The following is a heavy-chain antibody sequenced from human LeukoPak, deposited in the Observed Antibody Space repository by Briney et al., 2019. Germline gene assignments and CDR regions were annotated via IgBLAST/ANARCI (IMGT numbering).Heavy chain of an antibody. CDR3: ARVNYYYYMDV. CDR1: GFTFDDYV. Sequence: QSGGSLRLSCAASGFTFDDYVMHWVRQAPGKGLEWVSGITWNSDTIAYADSVKGRFTISRDNAKNSLYLQMDSLRAEDTAVYYCARVNYYYYMDVWGKGTTVTVSS. V-gene: IGHV3-9*01. CDR2: ITWNSDTI. J-gene: IGHJ6*03.